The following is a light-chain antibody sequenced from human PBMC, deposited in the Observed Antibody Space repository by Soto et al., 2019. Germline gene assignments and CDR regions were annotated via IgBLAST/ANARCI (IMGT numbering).Light chain of an antibody. J-gene: IGKJ2*01. CDR1: QYISTW. CDR2: DAS. Sequence: DIQMTQSPSTLSASVGDRVTITCRASQYISTWLAWYQQKPGKAPKLLIYDASSLESGVPSRFSGSGSGTEFTLTISSLQPDDCATYYCQQYNYYLYTFGQGTKLETK. CDR3: QQYNYYLYT. V-gene: IGKV1-5*01.